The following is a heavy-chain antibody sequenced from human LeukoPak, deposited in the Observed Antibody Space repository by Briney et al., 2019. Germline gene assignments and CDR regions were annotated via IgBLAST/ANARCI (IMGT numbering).Heavy chain of an antibody. D-gene: IGHD5-12*01. CDR2: ISSSSSYI. V-gene: IGHV3-21*01. CDR3: ARAPDEWLGHLFFDY. Sequence: KTGGSLRLSCAASGFTFSSYSMDWVRQAPGKGLEWVSSISSSSSYIYYADSVRGRFTISRDNAKNSLYLQMNSLRAEDTAVYYCARAPDEWLGHLFFDYWGQGTLVTVSS. CDR1: GFTFSSYS. J-gene: IGHJ4*02.